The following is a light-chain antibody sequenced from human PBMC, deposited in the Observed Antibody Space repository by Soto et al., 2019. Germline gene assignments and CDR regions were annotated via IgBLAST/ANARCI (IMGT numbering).Light chain of an antibody. Sequence: EIVITQSPATLSVSPGERATLSCRASQSVSSNLAWYQQKPGQAPRLLIYGASTRATGIPARFSGSGSGTEFTLTISSLQSEDFAVYYCQQYNNWPPPTWTFGQVTKVDIK. CDR3: QQYNNWPPPTWT. J-gene: IGKJ1*01. CDR2: GAS. CDR1: QSVSSN. V-gene: IGKV3-15*01.